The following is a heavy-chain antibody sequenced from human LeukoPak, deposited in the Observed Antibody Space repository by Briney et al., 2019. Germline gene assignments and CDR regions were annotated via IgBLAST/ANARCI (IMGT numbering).Heavy chain of an antibody. CDR1: GGSISSYF. Sequence: PSETLSLTCTVSGGSISSYFWSWIRQPPGKGLEWIGNIYYSGSTNYNPSLKSRVTISVDTSKNQFSLKLSSVTAADTAVYYCARRGMATTTGFDYWGQGTLVTVSS. D-gene: IGHD5-24*01. CDR3: ARRGMATTTGFDY. J-gene: IGHJ4*02. V-gene: IGHV4-59*12. CDR2: IYYSGST.